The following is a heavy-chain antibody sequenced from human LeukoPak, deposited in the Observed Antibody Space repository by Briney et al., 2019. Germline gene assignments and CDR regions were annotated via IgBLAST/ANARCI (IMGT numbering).Heavy chain of an antibody. CDR2: IWYDASNK. D-gene: IGHD3-10*01. V-gene: IGHV3-33*01. CDR1: GFTFSNYG. Sequence: PGGSLRLSCAASGFTFSNYGMHWVRQAPGKGLEWVAVIWYDASNKYYGDSVKGRFTISRDNSKNTLYLQMSSLRAEDTAIYYCARAGEGFDTWGKGQRSPSLQ. J-gene: IGHJ3*02. CDR3: ARAGEGFDT.